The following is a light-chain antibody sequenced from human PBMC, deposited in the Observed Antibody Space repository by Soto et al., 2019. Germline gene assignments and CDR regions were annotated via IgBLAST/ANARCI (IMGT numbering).Light chain of an antibody. CDR2: GAS. CDR1: HSVSSSY. CDR3: QQYGSSPPIT. Sequence: EIVLTQSPGTLSLSPGERATLSCRASHSVSSSYLAWYQQKPGQAPRLLIYGASSRATGIPDRFSGSGSGTDFTLTISRLEPEDCAVYYCQQYGSSPPITCGQGTRLEIK. V-gene: IGKV3-20*01. J-gene: IGKJ5*01.